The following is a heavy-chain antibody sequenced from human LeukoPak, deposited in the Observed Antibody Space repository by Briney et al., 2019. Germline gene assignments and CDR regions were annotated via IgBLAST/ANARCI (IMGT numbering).Heavy chain of an antibody. Sequence: SETLSLTCAVYGGSFSGYYWSWIRQPPGKGLEWIGEINHSGSTNYNPSLKSRVTISVDTSKNQLSLKLSSVTAADTAVYYCARKYYDFWSGYSLDAFDIWGQGTMVTVSS. CDR3: ARKYYDFWSGYSLDAFDI. D-gene: IGHD3-3*01. CDR1: GGSFSGYY. V-gene: IGHV4-34*01. J-gene: IGHJ3*02. CDR2: INHSGST.